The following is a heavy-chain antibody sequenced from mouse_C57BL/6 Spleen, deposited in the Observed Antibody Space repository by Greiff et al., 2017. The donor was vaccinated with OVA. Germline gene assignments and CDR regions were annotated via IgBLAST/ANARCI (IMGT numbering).Heavy chain of an antibody. CDR3: ASGGQATEDYYAMDY. V-gene: IGHV1-81*01. CDR1: GYTFTSYG. J-gene: IGHJ4*01. D-gene: IGHD3-2*02. Sequence: QVQLQQSGAELARPGASVKLSCKASGYTFTSYGISWVKQRTGPGLEWIGEIDPRSGNTYYNEKFKGKATLTAAKSSSTAYMELRSLTSEDSAVYSWASGGQATEDYYAMDYWGQGTSVTVSS. CDR2: IDPRSGNT.